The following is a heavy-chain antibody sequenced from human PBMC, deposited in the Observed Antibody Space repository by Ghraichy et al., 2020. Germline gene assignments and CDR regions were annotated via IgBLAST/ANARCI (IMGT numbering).Heavy chain of an antibody. V-gene: IGHV3-48*02. CDR2: ISSSSSGI. CDR3: ARERDHLVDY. J-gene: IGHJ4*02. Sequence: LSLTCAASGFMFSIYSMNWVRQAPGKGLEWVSYISSSSSGIYYADSVKGRFTMSRDNAKNSLYLQMNSLIDEDTAVYYCARERDHLVDYWGQGTLVTVSS. CDR1: GFMFSIYS.